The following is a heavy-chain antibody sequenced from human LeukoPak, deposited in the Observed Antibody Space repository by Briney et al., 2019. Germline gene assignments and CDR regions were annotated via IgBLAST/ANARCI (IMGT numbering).Heavy chain of an antibody. CDR2: IYYSGST. V-gene: IGHV4-31*03. J-gene: IGHJ6*02. Sequence: SETQSLTCTVSGGSISSGGYYWSWIRQHPGKGLEWIGYIYYSGSTYYNPSLKSRVTISVDTSKNQFSLKLSSVTAADTAVYYCAREGQAIYYGMDVWGQGTTVTVSS. CDR3: AREGQAIYYGMDV. CDR1: GGSISSGGYY.